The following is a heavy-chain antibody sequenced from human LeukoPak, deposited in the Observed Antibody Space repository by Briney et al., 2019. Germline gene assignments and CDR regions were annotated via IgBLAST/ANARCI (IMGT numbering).Heavy chain of an antibody. CDR1: GFTFSSYA. Sequence: GGSLRLSCAASGFTFSSYAMSWVRQAPGKGLEWVSAISGSGGSTYYADSVKGRFTISRDNSKNTLYLQMNSLRAEDTAVYYCAKGTPGYSSSWYNPLDYWGQGPLVTFSS. J-gene: IGHJ4*02. D-gene: IGHD6-13*01. CDR3: AKGTPGYSSSWYNPLDY. V-gene: IGHV3-23*01. CDR2: ISGSGGST.